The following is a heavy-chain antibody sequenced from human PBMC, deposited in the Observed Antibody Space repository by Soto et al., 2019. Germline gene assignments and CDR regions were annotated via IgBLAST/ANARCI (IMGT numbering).Heavy chain of an antibody. J-gene: IGHJ6*02. CDR1: GGTFSSYA. CDR3: ARPQHYYYYYYGMDV. CDR2: IIPILGTA. V-gene: IGHV1-69*13. Sequence: GASVKVSCKASGGTFSSYAISWVRQAPGQGLEWMGGIIPILGTANYAQKFQGRVTITADESTSTAYMELSSLRSEDTAVYYCARPQHYYYYYYGMDVWGQGTTVTVSS.